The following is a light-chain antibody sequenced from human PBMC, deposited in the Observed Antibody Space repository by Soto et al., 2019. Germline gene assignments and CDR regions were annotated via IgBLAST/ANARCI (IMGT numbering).Light chain of an antibody. Sequence: DIQMTQSPSSLSASVGDRVTITCRASQSISSYLNWYQQKPGKAPKLLIYAASSLQTGVPSRFSGSGSGTDFPLAISSLQPEDFATYYCQRSDSTLSLTFGGGTNVDIK. J-gene: IGKJ4*01. CDR1: QSISSY. CDR3: QRSDSTLSLT. V-gene: IGKV1-39*01. CDR2: AAS.